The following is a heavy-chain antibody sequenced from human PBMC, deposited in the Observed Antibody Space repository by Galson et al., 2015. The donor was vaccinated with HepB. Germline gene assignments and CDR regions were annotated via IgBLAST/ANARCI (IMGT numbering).Heavy chain of an antibody. CDR3: AKVDGYNEGTFDY. CDR1: GFTFSSYA. D-gene: IGHD5-24*01. Sequence: SLRLSCAASGFTFSSYAMSWVRQAPGKGLEWVSAISGSGGSTYYADSVKGRFTISRDNSKNTLYLQMNSLRAEDTAVYYCAKVDGYNEGTFDYWGQGTLVTVSS. V-gene: IGHV3-23*01. CDR2: ISGSGGST. J-gene: IGHJ4*02.